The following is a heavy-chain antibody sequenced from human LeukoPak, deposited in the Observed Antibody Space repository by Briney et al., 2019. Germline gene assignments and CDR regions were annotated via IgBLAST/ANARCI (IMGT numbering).Heavy chain of an antibody. Sequence: QPGGSLRLSCAASGFTFSSYAMSWVRQAPGKGLEWVSYISSSSSTIYYADSVKGRFTISRDNAKNSLYLQMNSLRDEDTAVYFCARGPRRDSGRYFYYYVMDVWGQGTTVTVSS. CDR3: ARGPRRDSGRYFYYYVMDV. V-gene: IGHV3-48*02. CDR2: ISSSSSTI. D-gene: IGHD1-26*01. J-gene: IGHJ6*02. CDR1: GFTFSSYA.